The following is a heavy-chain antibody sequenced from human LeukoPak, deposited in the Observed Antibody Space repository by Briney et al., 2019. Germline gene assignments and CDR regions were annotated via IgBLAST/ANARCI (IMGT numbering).Heavy chain of an antibody. J-gene: IGHJ4*02. D-gene: IGHD5-18*01. CDR3: AKILPPRRGYSYVDY. V-gene: IGHV3-30*02. CDR1: GFTFNNYG. Sequence: GGSLRLSCAASGFTFNNYGMHWVRQAPGKGLEWVALIQPDGNDKYYADSVKGRFTISRDNSKNTLYLQMNSLRAEDTAVYYCAKILPPRRGYSYVDYWGQGTLVTVSS. CDR2: IQPDGNDK.